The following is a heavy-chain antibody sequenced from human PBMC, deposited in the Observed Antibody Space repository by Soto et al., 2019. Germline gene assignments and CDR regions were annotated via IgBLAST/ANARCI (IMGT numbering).Heavy chain of an antibody. Sequence: SPTLSLTCVISGDSVSSNRVTWNWIRQSPSRGLEWLGRTYYRSKWSTDYAASLKSRITINSDTSRNHFSLHLNSVTPEDTAVYYCARAVDVWFDPWGQGTLVTVSS. J-gene: IGHJ5*02. CDR1: GDSVSSNRVT. V-gene: IGHV6-1*01. CDR3: ARAVDVWFDP. CDR2: TYYRSKWST.